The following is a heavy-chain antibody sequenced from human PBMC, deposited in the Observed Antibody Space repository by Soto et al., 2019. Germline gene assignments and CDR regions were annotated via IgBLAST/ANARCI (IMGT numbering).Heavy chain of an antibody. CDR1: GGSISSGGYY. J-gene: IGHJ6*02. D-gene: IGHD4-17*01. V-gene: IGHV4-31*03. CDR3: ARDLSQKYYGDYEIYYYYYGMDV. Sequence: SETLSLTCTVSGGSISSGGYYWSWIRQHPGKGLEWIGYIYYSGSTYYNPSLKSRVTISVDTSKNQFSLKLSSVTAADTAVYYCARDLSQKYYGDYEIYYYYYGMDVWGQGTTVTVSS. CDR2: IYYSGST.